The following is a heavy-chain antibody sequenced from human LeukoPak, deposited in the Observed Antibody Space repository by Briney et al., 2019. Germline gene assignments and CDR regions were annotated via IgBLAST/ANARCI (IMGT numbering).Heavy chain of an antibody. V-gene: IGHV3-23*01. CDR3: AKGSYYDSSGYYYFDY. CDR2: ISASSSI. Sequence: GGSLRLSCAASGITFSSYAMNWVRQAPGKGLEWVSGISASSSIYYADSVKGRFTISRDNSKNTLYLQVNSLRADDTAVYYCAKGSYYDSSGYYYFDYWGQGTLVTVSS. CDR1: GITFSSYA. J-gene: IGHJ4*02. D-gene: IGHD3-22*01.